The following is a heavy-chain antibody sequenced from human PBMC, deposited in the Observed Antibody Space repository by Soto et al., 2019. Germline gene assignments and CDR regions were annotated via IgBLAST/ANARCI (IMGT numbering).Heavy chain of an antibody. CDR3: ARSQSSSTSLEIYYYYYYGMDV. V-gene: IGHV1-69*01. CDR2: IIPISDTT. J-gene: IGHJ6*02. D-gene: IGHD2-2*01. Sequence: QVQLVQSGAEVKKPGSSVKVSCKASGGTFSSYAISWVRQAPGQGLEWMGGIIPISDTTNYAQKFQGRVTITADESTSTADMELSSLRSEDTAVYYSARSQSSSTSLEIYYYYYYGMDVWGQGTTVTVSS. CDR1: GGTFSSYA.